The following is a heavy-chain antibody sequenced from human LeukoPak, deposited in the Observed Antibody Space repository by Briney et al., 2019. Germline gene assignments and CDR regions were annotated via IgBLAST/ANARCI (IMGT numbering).Heavy chain of an antibody. J-gene: IGHJ4*02. CDR1: GFTFSNYG. CDR3: AKDDLGSRSIVLVPAAMLLGY. D-gene: IGHD2-2*01. V-gene: IGHV3-30*18. CDR2: ISYDGSNK. Sequence: GGSLRLSCAASGFTFSNYGMHWVRQAPGKGLEWVAVISYDGSNKYYADSVKGRFTISRDNSKNTLYLHMNSLRAEDTAVYYCAKDDLGSRSIVLVPAAMLLGYWGQGTLVTVSS.